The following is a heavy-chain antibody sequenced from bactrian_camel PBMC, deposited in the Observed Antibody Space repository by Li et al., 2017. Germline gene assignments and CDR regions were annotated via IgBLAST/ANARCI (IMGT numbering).Heavy chain of an antibody. V-gene: IGHV3-2*01. CDR3: AAEDGWFADGIWYSRPRDY. J-gene: IGHJ4*01. CDR1: LFSYPY. CDR2: TNSRGSST. D-gene: IGHD6*01. Sequence: HVQLVESGGGLVQPGGSLRLSCASSLFSYPYMTWVRQGPGKGLEWVSSTNSRGSSTYYSDSVKGRFTISRDNAKNTLYLQLNSLRLGDTAMYYCAAEDGWFADGIWYSRPRDYWGQGTQVTVS.